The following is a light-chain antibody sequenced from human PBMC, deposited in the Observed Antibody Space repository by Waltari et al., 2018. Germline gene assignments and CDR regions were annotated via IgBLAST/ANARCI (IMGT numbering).Light chain of an antibody. CDR1: QSVLYSSKNKNY. V-gene: IGKV4-1*01. J-gene: IGKJ4*01. Sequence: DIVMTRSPDSLAVSLGERATVNCKSSQSVLYSSKNKNYLAWYQQKPGQPPELHIHSASSRESGVPDRFSGSGSGTDFTLSISSLQAEDVAVYYCQQYYSTPLTFGGGTKVEIK. CDR3: QQYYSTPLT. CDR2: SAS.